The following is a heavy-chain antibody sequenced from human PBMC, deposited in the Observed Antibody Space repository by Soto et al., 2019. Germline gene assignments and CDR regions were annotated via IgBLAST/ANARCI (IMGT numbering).Heavy chain of an antibody. D-gene: IGHD2-2*01. CDR1: GFTFSTYA. CDR2: ISYNEKNK. V-gene: IGHV3-30*04. CDR3: ARDYCSRTSCYGMDV. Sequence: QVLLVESGGGVVQPGGSLRLSCAASGFTFSTYARHWVRQATGKGLQWVAVISYNEKNKYFADSVRGRFTISRDNSKNTLYLEMNILRDDDTALYYCARDYCSRTSCYGMDVWGQGTTVTVSS. J-gene: IGHJ6*02.